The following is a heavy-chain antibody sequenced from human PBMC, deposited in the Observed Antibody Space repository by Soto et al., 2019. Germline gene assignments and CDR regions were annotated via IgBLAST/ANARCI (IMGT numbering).Heavy chain of an antibody. Sequence: QLQLQESGPGLVKPSETLSLTCTVSGGSISSSSYYWGWIRQPPGKGLEWIGSIYYSGSTYYNPSLKSRVTISVDTSKNQFSLKLSSVTAADTAVYYCASSPRFGGFDYWGQGTLVTVSS. CDR3: ASSPRFGGFDY. D-gene: IGHD3-10*01. J-gene: IGHJ4*02. CDR1: GGSISSSSYY. CDR2: IYYSGST. V-gene: IGHV4-39*01.